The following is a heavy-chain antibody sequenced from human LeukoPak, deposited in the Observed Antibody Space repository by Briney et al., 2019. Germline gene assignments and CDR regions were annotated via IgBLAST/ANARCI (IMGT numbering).Heavy chain of an antibody. J-gene: IGHJ5*02. CDR3: ARHRKGNDFCSGYFEGGWFDP. CDR2: ILHSRST. CDR1: GYSIGSSYY. Sequence: SATLSLTCSLFGYSIGSSYYWGWIRQPPGRGVEWVGRILHSRSTNYNPSLKSRVTISGDTSKYQFSLKLCSVPAPATAVYYCARHRKGNDFCSGYFEGGWFDPWGQGTLVTVSS. D-gene: IGHD3-3*01. V-gene: IGHV4-38-2*01.